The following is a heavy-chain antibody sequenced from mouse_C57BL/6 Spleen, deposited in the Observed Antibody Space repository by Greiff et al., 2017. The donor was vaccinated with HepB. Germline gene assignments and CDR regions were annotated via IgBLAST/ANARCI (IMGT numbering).Heavy chain of an antibody. CDR1: GYTFTSYW. Sequence: QVQLQQPGAELVRPGSSVKLSCKASGYTFTSYWMHWVKQRPIQGLEWIGNIDPSDSATHYNQKFKDKATLTVDKSSSTAYMQLSILTSEDSAGYYCAREGDMITFDYWGQGTTLTVSS. CDR2: IDPSDSAT. CDR3: AREGDMITFDY. J-gene: IGHJ2*01. V-gene: IGHV1-52*01. D-gene: IGHD2-4*01.